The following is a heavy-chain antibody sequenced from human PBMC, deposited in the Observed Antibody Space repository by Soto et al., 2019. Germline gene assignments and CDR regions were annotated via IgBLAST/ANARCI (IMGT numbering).Heavy chain of an antibody. J-gene: IGHJ6*02. CDR2: IYYSGST. V-gene: IGHV4-39*01. D-gene: IGHD3-3*01. CDR3: ARRGFWSGYSYYYYGMDV. Sequence: SETLSLTCTVSGGSISSSSYYWGWIRQPPGKGLEWIGSIYYSGSTYYNPSLKSRVTISVDTSKNQFSLKLSSVTAADTAVYYCARRGFWSGYSYYYYGMDVWGQGTTVTVSS. CDR1: GGSISSSSYY.